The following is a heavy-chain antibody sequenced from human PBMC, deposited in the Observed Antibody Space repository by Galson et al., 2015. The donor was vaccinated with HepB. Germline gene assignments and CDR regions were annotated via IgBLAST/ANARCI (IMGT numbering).Heavy chain of an antibody. CDR3: VKDRQLLLFDY. D-gene: IGHD2-2*01. CDR1: GFTFSSYA. V-gene: IGHV3-64D*06. CDR2: ISSNGGST. Sequence: SLRLSCAASGFTFSSYAMHWVRQAPGKGLEYVSAISSNGGSTYYADSVKGRFTISRDNSKNTLYLQMSSLRAEDTAVYYCVKDRQLLLFDYWGQGTLVTVSS. J-gene: IGHJ4*02.